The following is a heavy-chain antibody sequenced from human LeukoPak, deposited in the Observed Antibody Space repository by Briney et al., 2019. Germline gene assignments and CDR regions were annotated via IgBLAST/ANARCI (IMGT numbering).Heavy chain of an antibody. CDR1: GDSISSGDYY. D-gene: IGHD3-22*01. J-gene: IGHJ3*02. CDR2: ISSSGST. CDR3: ARGPYSYDSSGAFDI. V-gene: IGHV4-61*02. Sequence: SETLSLTCTVSGDSISSGDYYWSWIRQPAGKGLEWIGRISSSGSTNYNPSLKSRVTISVDTSKNQFSLKLSSVTAADTAVYFCARGPYSYDSSGAFDIWDQGTMVTVSS.